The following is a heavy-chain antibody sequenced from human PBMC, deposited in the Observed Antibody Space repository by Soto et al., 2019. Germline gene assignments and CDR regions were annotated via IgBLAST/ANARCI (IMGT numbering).Heavy chain of an antibody. J-gene: IGHJ5*02. CDR1: GFTFSSYA. V-gene: IGHV3-23*01. CDR2: ISGSGGSA. CDR3: AKDRFHVVVTVSIFDP. Sequence: GGALRLSCAASGFTFSSYAMSWVRQAPGKGLEWVSTISGSGGSADYADSVKGRFTISRDNPQNTLYLEMNSLRAEDTAIYYCAKDRFHVVVTVSIFDPWGQGTLVTVSS. D-gene: IGHD2-21*02.